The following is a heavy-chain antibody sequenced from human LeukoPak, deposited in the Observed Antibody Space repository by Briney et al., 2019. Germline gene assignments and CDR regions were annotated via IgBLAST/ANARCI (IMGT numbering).Heavy chain of an antibody. CDR3: ARVLGYDSGGNNWFDP. D-gene: IGHD3-22*01. J-gene: IGHJ5*02. CDR1: GFTFSIYW. CDR2: INQDGSQK. V-gene: IGHV3-7*01. Sequence: PGGSLRLSCAASGFTFSIYWMSWVRQAPGKGLEWVANINQDGSQKYYVDSVKGRFTISRDNAKNSFFLQMSSLRAEDTAVYYCARVLGYDSGGNNWFDPWGQGTLVTVSS.